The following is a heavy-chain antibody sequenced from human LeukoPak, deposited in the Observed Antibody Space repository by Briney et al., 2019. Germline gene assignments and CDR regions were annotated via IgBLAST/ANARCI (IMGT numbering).Heavy chain of an antibody. D-gene: IGHD2-15*01. J-gene: IGHJ4*02. CDR1: GFTFSSYG. Sequence: GGSLRLSCAASGFTFSSYGMNWVRQAPGKGLEWVSSISSSSSYIYYADSVKGRFTISRDNAKNSLYLQMNSLRAEDTAVYYCARDLCSGGSCYSVYDYWGQGTLVTVSS. CDR3: ARDLCSGGSCYSVYDY. V-gene: IGHV3-21*01. CDR2: ISSSSSYI.